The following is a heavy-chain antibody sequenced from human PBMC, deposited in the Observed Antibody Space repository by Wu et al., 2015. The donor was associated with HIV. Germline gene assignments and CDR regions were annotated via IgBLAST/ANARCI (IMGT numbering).Heavy chain of an antibody. J-gene: IGHJ5*02. CDR2: INLSGGST. CDR1: GYTFTNYY. CDR3: VRDPVPYYYGSGVIRP. Sequence: QVQLVQSGAEVKKPGASVKVSCKASGYTFTNYYMHWVRQAPRQGLEWMGIINLSGGSTRYAQKFQGRVTMTRDTSTSTVYMELSSLRSEDTAVYYCVRDPVPYYYGSGVIRPWGQGTLVTVSS. V-gene: IGHV1-46*01. D-gene: IGHD3-10*01.